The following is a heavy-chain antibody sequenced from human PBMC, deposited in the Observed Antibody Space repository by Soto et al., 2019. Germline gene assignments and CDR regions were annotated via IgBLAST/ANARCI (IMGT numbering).Heavy chain of an antibody. CDR2: IYPSDSTT. Sequence: GESLKISCKGSGYSFTNYWIAWVRQMPGKGLEYMGIIYPSDSTTRYSPSFQGQVTISADKSISTAYPQWNSLKASDTAMYYCARHGFYGDYSSNYFDPWGQGTLVTVS. CDR1: GYSFTNYW. CDR3: ARHGFYGDYSSNYFDP. V-gene: IGHV5-51*01. J-gene: IGHJ5*02. D-gene: IGHD4-17*01.